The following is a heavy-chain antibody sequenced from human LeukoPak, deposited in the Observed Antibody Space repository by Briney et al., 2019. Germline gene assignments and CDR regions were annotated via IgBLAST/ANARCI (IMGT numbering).Heavy chain of an antibody. D-gene: IGHD3-16*01. Sequence: GGSLRFSGAASGFTFSSYWMTWVRHAPGKGLEWVANINQGGSEKYYVDSVKGRFTISRDNAKNSLYLQMNSLRAEDTAVYYCNRGIGNDIWGQGTMVTVSS. J-gene: IGHJ3*02. CDR2: INQGGSEK. CDR1: GFTFSSYW. V-gene: IGHV3-7*01. CDR3: NRGIGNDI.